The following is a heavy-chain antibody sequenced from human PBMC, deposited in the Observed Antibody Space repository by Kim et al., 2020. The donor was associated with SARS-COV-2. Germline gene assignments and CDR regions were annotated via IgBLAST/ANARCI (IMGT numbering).Heavy chain of an antibody. CDR3: ARGSGSYSSNLDF. V-gene: IGHV4-59*09. Sequence: YNPSRKSRVTISVDTSKNQFSLKVSSVTTADTALYYCARGSGSYSSNLDFWGQGTLVTVSS. D-gene: IGHD3-10*01. J-gene: IGHJ4*02.